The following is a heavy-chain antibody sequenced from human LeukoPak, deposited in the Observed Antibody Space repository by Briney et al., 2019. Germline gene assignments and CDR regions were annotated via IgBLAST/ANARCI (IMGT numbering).Heavy chain of an antibody. CDR3: ARGGNVDIVVVPAALLDY. D-gene: IGHD2-2*02. CDR2: INHSGST. CDR1: GGSFSGYY. Sequence: SETLSLTCAVYGGSFSGYYWSWIRQPPGEGLEWIGEINHSGSTNYNPSLKSRVTISVDTSKNQFSLKLSSVTAADTAVYYCARGGNVDIVVVPAALLDYWGQGTLVTVSS. J-gene: IGHJ4*02. V-gene: IGHV4-34*01.